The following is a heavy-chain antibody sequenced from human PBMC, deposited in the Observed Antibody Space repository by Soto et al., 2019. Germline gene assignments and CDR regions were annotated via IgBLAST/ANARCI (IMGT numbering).Heavy chain of an antibody. Sequence: QVQLQESGPGLVKPSQTLFLTCTVSGGSISSGGYYWSWIRQHPGKGLEWIGYIYYSGSTYYNPSLKSRVTISVDTSKNQFSLKLSSVTAADTAVYYCARSLGIVATKSHSLGYWGQGTLVTVSS. CDR1: GGSISSGGYY. CDR2: IYYSGST. J-gene: IGHJ4*02. D-gene: IGHD5-12*01. CDR3: ARSLGIVATKSHSLGY. V-gene: IGHV4-31*03.